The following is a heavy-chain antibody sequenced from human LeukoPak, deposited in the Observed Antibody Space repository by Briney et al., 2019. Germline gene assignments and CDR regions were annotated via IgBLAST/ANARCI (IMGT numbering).Heavy chain of an antibody. D-gene: IGHD6-13*01. J-gene: IGHJ4*02. CDR2: ISSSSSTI. Sequence: PGGSLRLSCAASGFIFSSYSMNWVRQAPGKGLEWNSYISSSSSTIYYADSVKGRFTISRDNAKNSLYLQMNSLRDEDTAVYYCVAGTPLDYWGQGTLVTVSS. CDR3: VAGTPLDY. V-gene: IGHV3-48*02. CDR1: GFIFSSYS.